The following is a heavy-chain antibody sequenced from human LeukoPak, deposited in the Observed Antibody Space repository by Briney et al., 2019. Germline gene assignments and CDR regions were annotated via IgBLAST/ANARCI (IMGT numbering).Heavy chain of an antibody. CDR1: GFAFTTYW. CDR3: ARDAVDTANAV. D-gene: IGHD5-18*01. CDR2: INSDGSIT. J-gene: IGHJ6*02. V-gene: IGHV3-74*01. Sequence: GGSLRLSCAASGFAFTTYWMHWVRQAPGKGLVWVSHINSDGSITSYADSVKGRFTISRDNAKNTLYLQMNSLRAEDTAVYYCARDAVDTANAVWGQGTTVTVSS.